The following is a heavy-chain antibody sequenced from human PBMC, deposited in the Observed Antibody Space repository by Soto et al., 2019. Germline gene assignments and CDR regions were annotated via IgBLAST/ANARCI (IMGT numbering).Heavy chain of an antibody. J-gene: IGHJ4*02. CDR1: GFTFSSYA. CDR3: ARDKRVVVAAITFDY. Sequence: GGSLRLSCAASGFTFSSYAMHWVRQAPGKGLEWVAVISYDGSNKYYADSVKGRFTISRDNSKNTLYLQMNSLRAEDTAVYYCARDKRVVVAAITFDYWGQGTLVTVSS. V-gene: IGHV3-30-3*01. D-gene: IGHD2-15*01. CDR2: ISYDGSNK.